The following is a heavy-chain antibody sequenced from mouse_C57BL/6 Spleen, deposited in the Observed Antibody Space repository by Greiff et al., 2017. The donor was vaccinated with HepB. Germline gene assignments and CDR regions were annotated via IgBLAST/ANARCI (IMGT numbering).Heavy chain of an antibody. Sequence: VKLMESGPELVKPGASVKISCKASGYSFTSYYIHWVKQRPGQGLEWIGWIYPGSGNTKYNEKFKGKATLTADTSSSTAYMQLSSLTSEDSAVYYCARQGGTRDFDYWGQGTTLTVSS. V-gene: IGHV1-66*01. D-gene: IGHD4-1*01. CDR2: IYPGSGNT. CDR3: ARQGGTRDFDY. J-gene: IGHJ2*01. CDR1: GYSFTSYY.